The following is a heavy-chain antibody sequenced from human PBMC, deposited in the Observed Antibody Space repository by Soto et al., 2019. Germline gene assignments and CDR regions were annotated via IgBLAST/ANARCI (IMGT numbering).Heavy chain of an antibody. CDR1: GFTFSSYA. D-gene: IGHD3-22*01. CDR3: AKDLGITMLAVRIDY. V-gene: IGHV3-23*01. Sequence: GSLRLSCAASGFTFSSYAMSWVRQAPGKGLEWGSAISGSGGSTYYADSVKGRFTISRDNSKNTRYLQMNSLRAEDTAVYYCAKDLGITMLAVRIDYWGQGTLVTVSS. CDR2: ISGSGGST. J-gene: IGHJ4*02.